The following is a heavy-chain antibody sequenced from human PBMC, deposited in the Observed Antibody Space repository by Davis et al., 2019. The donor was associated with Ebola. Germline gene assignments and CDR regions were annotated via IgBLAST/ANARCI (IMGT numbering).Heavy chain of an antibody. D-gene: IGHD3-22*01. J-gene: IGHJ4*02. Sequence: GESLKISCATSGFTFSVFWMHWVRQAPGKGLEWVANIKRDGSEKYYVDSVRGRFTISRDNAKNSLYLQMNSPRAEDTAVYYCAGFPYYDVSGLYRNLGFDFWGQGTLVTVSS. CDR2: IKRDGSEK. CDR3: AGFPYYDVSGLYRNLGFDF. V-gene: IGHV3-7*01. CDR1: GFTFSVFW.